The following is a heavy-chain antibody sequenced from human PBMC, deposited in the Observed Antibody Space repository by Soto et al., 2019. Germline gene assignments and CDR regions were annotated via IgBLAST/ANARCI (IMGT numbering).Heavy chain of an antibody. CDR2: ISGSGGST. D-gene: IGHD3-3*01. V-gene: IGHV3-23*01. CDR1: GFTFSSYA. J-gene: IGHJ4*02. CDR3: AKDRAPTFGVVPRFFRLFDY. Sequence: PGGSLRLSCAASGFTFSSYAMSWVRQAPGKGLEWVSAISGSGGSTYYADSVKGRFTISRDNSKNTLYLQMNSLRAEDTAVYYCAKDRAPTFGVVPRFFRLFDYWGQGTLVTVSS.